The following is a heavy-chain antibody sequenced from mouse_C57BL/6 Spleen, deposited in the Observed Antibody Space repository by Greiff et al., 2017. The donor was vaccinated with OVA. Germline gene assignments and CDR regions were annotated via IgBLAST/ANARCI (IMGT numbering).Heavy chain of an antibody. V-gene: IGHV1-19*01. CDR3: ARSVYYDYDGVFAY. Sequence: EVKLQESGPVLVKPGASVKMSCKASGYTFTDYYMNWVKQSHGKSLEWIGVINPYNGGTSYNQKFKGKATLTVDKSSSTAYMELNSLTSEDSAVYYCARSVYYDYDGVFAYWGQGTLVTVSA. CDR1: GYTFTDYY. D-gene: IGHD2-4*01. J-gene: IGHJ3*01. CDR2: INPYNGGT.